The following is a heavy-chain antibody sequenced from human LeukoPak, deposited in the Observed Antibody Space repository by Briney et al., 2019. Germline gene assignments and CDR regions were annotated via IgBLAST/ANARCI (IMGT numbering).Heavy chain of an antibody. J-gene: IGHJ4*02. CDR3: ARHASWSAGTHYFDY. D-gene: IGHD1-1*01. CDR1: GGSISSYY. Sequence: SETLSLTCTVSGGSISSYYWSWIRQPPGKGLEWIGYIYYSGSTNYNPSLKSRVTISVDTSKNQFSLKLSSVTAADTAVYYCARHASWSAGTHYFDYWGQGILVTVSS. CDR2: IYYSGST. V-gene: IGHV4-59*08.